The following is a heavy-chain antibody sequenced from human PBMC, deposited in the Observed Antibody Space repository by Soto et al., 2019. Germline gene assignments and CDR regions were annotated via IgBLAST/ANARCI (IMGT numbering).Heavy chain of an antibody. D-gene: IGHD6-19*01. Sequence: PGGSLRLSCAASGFTFSSYAMHWVRQAPGKGLEWVAVISYDGSNKYYADSVKGRFTISRDNSKNTLYLQMNSLRAEDTAVYYCARGSIAVAGPLFGIWGQGTMVTVSS. CDR2: ISYDGSNK. V-gene: IGHV3-30-3*01. CDR1: GFTFSSYA. J-gene: IGHJ3*02. CDR3: ARGSIAVAGPLFGI.